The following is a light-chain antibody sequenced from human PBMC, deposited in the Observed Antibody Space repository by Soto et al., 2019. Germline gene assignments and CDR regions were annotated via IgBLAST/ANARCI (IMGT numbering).Light chain of an antibody. Sequence: QSVLTQPPSASGTPGQRVTISCSGTVSNIGSNYVYWYQQLPGTAPKLLIYRNNQRPSGVPDRFSGSKSGTSASLAISGLRSEDEGDYYCAAWDDSLRVFGGGTKVTVL. CDR2: RNN. J-gene: IGLJ3*02. V-gene: IGLV1-47*01. CDR3: AAWDDSLRV. CDR1: VSNIGSNY.